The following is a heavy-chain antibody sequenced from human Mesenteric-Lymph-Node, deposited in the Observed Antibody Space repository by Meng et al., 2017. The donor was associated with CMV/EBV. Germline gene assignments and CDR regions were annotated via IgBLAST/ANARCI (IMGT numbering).Heavy chain of an antibody. CDR1: GFTFRPYW. D-gene: IGHD1-14*01. CDR2: INNEGTYR. J-gene: IGHJ4*01. Sequence: LSCAASGFTFRPYWMHWVRQAPGKGLVWVSRINNEGTYRIYADAVEGRCTISRDNVKNTLYLEMTSLRAEDTGVFYCARENNGPEEYWGQGTLVTVSS. CDR3: ARENNGPEEY. V-gene: IGHV3-74*01.